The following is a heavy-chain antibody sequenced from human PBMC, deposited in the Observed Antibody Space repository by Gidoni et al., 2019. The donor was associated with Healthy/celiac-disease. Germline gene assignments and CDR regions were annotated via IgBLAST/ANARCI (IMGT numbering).Heavy chain of an antibody. CDR2: IYYSVST. V-gene: IGHV4-39*01. CDR3: ARQPHDYVWGSYRYNVDY. Sequence: QLQLQESGPGLGKPSETLYLTCTVSGGPIRSSSYYWGWIRQPPGKGLGWIGSIYYSVSTYYNPSLTSRFPISVDTSKTQFSLKLSSVTAADTAVYYCARQPHDYVWGSYRYNVDYWGQGTLVTVSS. J-gene: IGHJ4*02. CDR1: GGPIRSSSYY. D-gene: IGHD3-16*02.